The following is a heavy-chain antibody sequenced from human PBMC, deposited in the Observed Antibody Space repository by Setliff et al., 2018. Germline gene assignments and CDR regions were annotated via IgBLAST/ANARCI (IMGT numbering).Heavy chain of an antibody. CDR3: ARDTYTIFGVVPSEAHAFDI. Sequence: GGSLRLSCAASGFTFSSYSMNWVRQAPGKGLEWVSSISSSSSYIYYADSVKGRFTISRDNAKNSLYLRMNSLRAEDTAVYYCARDTYTIFGVVPSEAHAFDIWGQGTMVTVS. D-gene: IGHD3-3*01. J-gene: IGHJ3*02. CDR2: ISSSSSYI. V-gene: IGHV3-21*01. CDR1: GFTFSSYS.